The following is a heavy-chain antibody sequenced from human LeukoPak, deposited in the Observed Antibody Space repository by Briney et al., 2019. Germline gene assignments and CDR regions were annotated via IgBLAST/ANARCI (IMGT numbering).Heavy chain of an antibody. V-gene: IGHV1-69*05. Sequence: ASVKVSCKASGCTFSSYAISWVRQAPGQGLEWMGGIIPIFGTANYAQKFQGRVTMTTYISTSTAYMELRSLRSDDTAVYYCARNSPRDVAGRQFLPGVLSLLSQCDNCFDPWGQGTLVSVSS. J-gene: IGHJ5*02. CDR1: GCTFSSYA. CDR3: ARNSPRDVAGRQFLPGVLSLLSQCDNCFDP. D-gene: IGHD7-27*01. CDR2: IIPIFGTA.